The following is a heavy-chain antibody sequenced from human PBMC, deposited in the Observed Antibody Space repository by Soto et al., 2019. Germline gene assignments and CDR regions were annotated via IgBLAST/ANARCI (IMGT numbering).Heavy chain of an antibody. Sequence: QAPLVQSGAEVKKPGASVKVSCKASGYTFTGYDINWVRQATGQGLEWMGWMNTNSGNTGYAQNFQGRVTMTRDNSITTAYMEVNSVRDDDAALYYCAGEKVGTTGIDFWGQGTLVTVSS. D-gene: IGHD1-26*01. J-gene: IGHJ4*02. CDR1: GYTFTGYD. CDR2: MNTNSGNT. V-gene: IGHV1-8*01. CDR3: AGEKVGTTGIDF.